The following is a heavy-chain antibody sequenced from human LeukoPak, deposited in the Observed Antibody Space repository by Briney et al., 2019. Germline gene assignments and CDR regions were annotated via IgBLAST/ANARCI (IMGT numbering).Heavy chain of an antibody. Sequence: GGSLRLSCSSSGFTFSSYTMSWVRQAPGKGLEWVSAISGSSDSTYYGDSVKGRFSISRDNSKNTLYLQMNSLRAEDTAVYYCAKASSTIFGVVIKREYYFDYWGEGPLVTVSS. CDR2: ISGSSDST. CDR1: GFTFSSYT. D-gene: IGHD3-3*01. V-gene: IGHV3-23*01. J-gene: IGHJ4*02. CDR3: AKASSTIFGVVIKREYYFDY.